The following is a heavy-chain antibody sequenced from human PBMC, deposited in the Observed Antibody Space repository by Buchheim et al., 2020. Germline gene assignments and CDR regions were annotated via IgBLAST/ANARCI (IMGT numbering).Heavy chain of an antibody. V-gene: IGHV3-7*04. CDR2: VKPDGSDK. D-gene: IGHD3-3*01. CDR3: ARVRVAIIPQYYFDY. J-gene: IGHJ4*02. Sequence: EVQLVESGGGLVQPGGSLRLSCVASGFTFSGYWMTWVRQAPGKGLEWVANVKPDGSDKYYVDSVRGRFTISKDNAKNSLYLQMISLRAEDTAVYYCARVRVAIIPQYYFDYWGQGTL. CDR1: GFTFSGYW.